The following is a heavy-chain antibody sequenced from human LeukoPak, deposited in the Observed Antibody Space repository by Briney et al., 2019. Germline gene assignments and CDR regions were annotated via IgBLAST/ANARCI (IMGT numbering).Heavy chain of an antibody. D-gene: IGHD3-10*01. V-gene: IGHV1-2*02. CDR2: INPNSGGT. CDR3: ARDSGGSGSYLLDY. Sequence: ASVKVSCKASGYTFSGYYMHWVRQAPGQGLEWMGWINPNSGGTNFAQKFQGRVTMTRDTSISTAYMELSSLRSDDTAVYYCARDSGGSGSYLLDYWGQGTLVTVSS. CDR1: GYTFSGYY. J-gene: IGHJ4*02.